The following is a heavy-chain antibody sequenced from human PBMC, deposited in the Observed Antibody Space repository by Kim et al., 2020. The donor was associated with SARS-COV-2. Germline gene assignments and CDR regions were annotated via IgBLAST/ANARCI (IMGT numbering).Heavy chain of an antibody. CDR2: ISGTGTIT. D-gene: IGHD2-15*01. J-gene: IGHJ3*02. Sequence: GGSLRLSCATSGFTLSLYSMNWVRQSPGKGLEWVSHISGTGTITKHADSVRGRFTISRDNAKNSLILQMKGLRAEDTAVYYCVRENYWAFDIWGQGTMVT. CDR1: GFTLSLYS. V-gene: IGHV3-48*04. CDR3: VRENYWAFDI.